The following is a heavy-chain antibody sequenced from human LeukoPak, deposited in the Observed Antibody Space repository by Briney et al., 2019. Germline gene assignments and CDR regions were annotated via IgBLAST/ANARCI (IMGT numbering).Heavy chain of an antibody. CDR1: GFTFRSYA. CDR2: ISANGGTT. Sequence: GGSLRLSCAASGFTFRSYAMNWVRQAPGKGLEWVSAISANGGTTYCADSVKGRFTISRDNSKNTLYLQMDSLRAEDTAVYYCAKPTGYSNGWYMSFDCWGQGALVTVSS. D-gene: IGHD6-19*01. CDR3: AKPTGYSNGWYMSFDC. V-gene: IGHV3-23*01. J-gene: IGHJ4*02.